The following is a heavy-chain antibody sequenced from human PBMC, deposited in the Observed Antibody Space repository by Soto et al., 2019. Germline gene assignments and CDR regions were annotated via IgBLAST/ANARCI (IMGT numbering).Heavy chain of an antibody. D-gene: IGHD1-7*01. Sequence: GASVKVSCKVSGYALTELSMHWVRQAPGKGLEWMGGFDPEDGETIYAQKFQGRVTMTRDTSTDAAYMELSSLRSEDTAVYYCASEAISNWNYSSSFDYWGQGTLVTVSS. CDR2: FDPEDGET. CDR1: GYALTELS. V-gene: IGHV1-24*01. CDR3: ASEAISNWNYSSSFDY. J-gene: IGHJ4*02.